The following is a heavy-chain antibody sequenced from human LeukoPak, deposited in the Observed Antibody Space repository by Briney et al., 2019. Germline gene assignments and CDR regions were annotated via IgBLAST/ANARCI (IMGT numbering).Heavy chain of an antibody. CDR3: ARVVSGDYSNWFDP. CDR2: INHSGST. D-gene: IGHD4-17*01. V-gene: IGHV4-34*01. Sequence: PSETLSLTCAVYGGSFSGYYWSWIRQPPGKGLEWIGEINHSGSTNYNPSLKSRVTISVDTSKNQFSLKLSSVTAADTAVYYCARVVSGDYSNWFDPWGQGTLVTVSS. J-gene: IGHJ5*02. CDR1: GGSFSGYY.